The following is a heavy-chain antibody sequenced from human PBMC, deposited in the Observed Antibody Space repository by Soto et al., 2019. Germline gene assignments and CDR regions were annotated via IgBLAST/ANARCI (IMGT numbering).Heavy chain of an antibody. D-gene: IGHD3-22*01. CDR3: ARGPYYYQSSVYYYYYYGMEV. V-gene: IGHV4-34*01. CDR1: GGSFSDYY. CDR2: INHNGNT. Sequence: PSETLSLTYGVYGGSFSDYYWSWIRQPPEKGLEWIGEINHNGNTNYNPSLKSRVTLSLDTSNNEFSLKLSSVTAADTAVYYCARGPYYYQSSVYYYYYYGMEVWGQGTTVTVSS. J-gene: IGHJ6*02.